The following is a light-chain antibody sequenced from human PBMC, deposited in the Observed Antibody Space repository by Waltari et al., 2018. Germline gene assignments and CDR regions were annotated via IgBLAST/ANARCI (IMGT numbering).Light chain of an antibody. CDR2: GAS. V-gene: IGKV1-39*01. J-gene: IGKJ1*01. Sequence: DIQMTQSPSSLSASVGDTVTVTCRASQNISTYLNWYQQKTAKAPKLLIYGASTLQHGVPSRFRGSASGTEFTLTVTNLQPDDFATYFCQQSFSSPWTFGQGTTVNI. CDR3: QQSFSSPWT. CDR1: QNISTY.